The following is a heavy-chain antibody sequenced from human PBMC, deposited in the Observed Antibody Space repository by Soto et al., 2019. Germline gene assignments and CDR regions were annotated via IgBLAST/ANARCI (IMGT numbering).Heavy chain of an antibody. CDR1: GGSISSGGYY. V-gene: IGHV4-31*03. J-gene: IGHJ4*02. CDR3: ARDGGYGSGSYRFDY. D-gene: IGHD3-10*01. Sequence: SETLSLTCTVSGGSISSGGYYWSWIRQHPGKGLEWIGYIYYSGSTSYNPSLKSRVTISIDTSKNQFSLKLSSMSAADTAVYYCARDGGYGSGSYRFDYWGQGTLVTVSS. CDR2: IYYSGST.